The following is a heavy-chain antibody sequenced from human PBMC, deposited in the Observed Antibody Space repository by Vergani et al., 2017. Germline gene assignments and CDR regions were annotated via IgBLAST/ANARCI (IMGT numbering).Heavy chain of an antibody. CDR3: ARGYGSGSYYHDY. D-gene: IGHD3-10*01. CDR1: GGSISSGGYS. J-gene: IGHJ4*02. V-gene: IGHV4-30-2*01. Sequence: QLQLQESGSGLVKPSQTLSLTCAVSGGSISSGGYSWSWIRQPPGKGLEWIGYIYHSWSTYYNPSLKSRVTISVNRSKNQFSLKLSSVTAADTAVYYCARGYGSGSYYHDYWGQGTLVTVSS. CDR2: IYHSWST.